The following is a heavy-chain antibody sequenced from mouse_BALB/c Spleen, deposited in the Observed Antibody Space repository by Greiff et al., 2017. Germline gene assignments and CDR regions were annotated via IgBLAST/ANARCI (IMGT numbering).Heavy chain of an antibody. CDR3: ARGDYSDY. J-gene: IGHJ2*01. CDR2: ISTYYGNT. Sequence: QVQLKESGPELVRPGVSVKISCKGSGYTFTDYAMHWVKQSHAKSLEWIGVISTYYGNTNYNQKFKGKATMTVDKSSSTAYMELARLTSEDSAIYYCARGDYSDYWGQGTTLTVSS. V-gene: IGHV1-67*01. CDR1: GYTFTDYA.